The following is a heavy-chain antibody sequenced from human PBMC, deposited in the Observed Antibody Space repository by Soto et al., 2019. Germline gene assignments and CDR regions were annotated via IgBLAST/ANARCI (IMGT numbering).Heavy chain of an antibody. CDR3: AREVVPAAIRYWFDP. V-gene: IGHV1-2*02. D-gene: IGHD2-2*02. CDR2: INPNSGGT. J-gene: IGHJ5*02. CDR1: GYTFTGYY. Sequence: ASVKVSCKASGYTFTGYYMQWVRQAPGQGLEWMGWINPNSGGTNYAQKFQGRVTLTRDTSISTAYMELSRLRSDDTAVYYCAREVVPAAIRYWFDPWGQGTLVTVSS.